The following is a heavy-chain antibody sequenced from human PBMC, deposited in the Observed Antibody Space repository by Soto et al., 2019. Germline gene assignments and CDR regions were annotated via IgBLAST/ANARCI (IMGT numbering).Heavy chain of an antibody. CDR1: GFTFSSYA. J-gene: IGHJ4*02. V-gene: IGHV3-23*01. CDR3: ATAGIAVAGIPFDY. D-gene: IGHD6-19*01. Sequence: GGSLRLSCAGSGFTFSSYAMSWVRQAPGKGLEWVSAISGSGGSTYYADSMKGRFTISRDNSKNTLHLQMSSLRVEDTAVYYCATAGIAVAGIPFDYRGRGSLVTVSS. CDR2: ISGSGGST.